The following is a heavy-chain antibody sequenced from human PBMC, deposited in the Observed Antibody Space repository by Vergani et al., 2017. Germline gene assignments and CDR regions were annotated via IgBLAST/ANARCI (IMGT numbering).Heavy chain of an antibody. V-gene: IGHV3-30-3*01. D-gene: IGHD3-10*01. CDR1: GGTFSSYA. CDR3: ARRDPTEYYLDY. Sequence: QVQLVQSGAEVKKPGSSVKVSCKASGGTFSSYAMHWARQAPGKGLEWVAVISYDGSNKYYADSVKGRFTISRDNSKNTLYLQMNSLRAEDTAVYYCARRDPTEYYLDYWGQGTLVTVSS. CDR2: ISYDGSNK. J-gene: IGHJ4*02.